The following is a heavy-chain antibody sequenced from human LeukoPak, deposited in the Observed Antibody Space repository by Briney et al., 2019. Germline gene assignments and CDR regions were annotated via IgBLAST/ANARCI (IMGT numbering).Heavy chain of an antibody. Sequence: GRSLRFYCVASGFNFCHHLMNCVRQAPGKGLQWVANIDQDGSEKYSVDSVKGRFTISRDNAKNSLYLQLNSLRDEHTAVYYCARGSSGWHFDYWGQGTLVTVSS. CDR2: IDQDGSEK. J-gene: IGHJ4*02. V-gene: IGHV3-7*04. D-gene: IGHD6-19*01. CDR1: GFNFCHHL. CDR3: ARGSSGWHFDY.